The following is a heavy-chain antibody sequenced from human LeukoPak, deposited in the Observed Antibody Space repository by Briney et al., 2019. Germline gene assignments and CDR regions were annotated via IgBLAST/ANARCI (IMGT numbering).Heavy chain of an antibody. CDR2: ISGIGGST. CDR3: AKDLDEDYYFDY. J-gene: IGHJ4*02. Sequence: GGSLRLSCAASGFTFGSYAMSWVRQAPGKGLEWVSAISGIGGSTYYADSVKGRFTISRDNSKNTLYLQMNSLRAEDTAVYYCAKDLDEDYYFDYWGQGTLVTVSS. D-gene: IGHD3/OR15-3a*01. V-gene: IGHV3-23*01. CDR1: GFTFGSYA.